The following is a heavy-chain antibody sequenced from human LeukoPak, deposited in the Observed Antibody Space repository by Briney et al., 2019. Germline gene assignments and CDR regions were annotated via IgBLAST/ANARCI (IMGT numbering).Heavy chain of an antibody. D-gene: IGHD6-13*01. CDR2: ISSSSSYI. Sequence: PGGSLRLSCAASGFTFSSYSMNWVGQAPGKGLEWVSSISSSSSYIYYADSVKGRFTISRDNAKNSLYLQMNSLRAEDTAMYYCARDLSVEQQLAWGQGTLVTVSS. J-gene: IGHJ5*02. CDR1: GFTFSSYS. V-gene: IGHV3-21*01. CDR3: ARDLSVEQQLA.